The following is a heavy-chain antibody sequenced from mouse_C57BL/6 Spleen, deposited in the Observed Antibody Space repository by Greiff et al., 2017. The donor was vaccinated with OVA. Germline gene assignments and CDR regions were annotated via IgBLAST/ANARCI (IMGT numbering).Heavy chain of an antibody. V-gene: IGHV3-6*01. J-gene: IGHJ3*01. Sequence: EVQRVESGPGLVKPSQSLSLTCSVTGYSITSGYYWNWIRQFPGNKLEWMGYISYDGSNNYNPSLKNRISITRDTSKNQFFLKLNSVTTEDTATYYCAREEAYWGQGTLVTVSA. CDR2: ISYDGSN. CDR3: AREEAY. CDR1: GYSITSGYY.